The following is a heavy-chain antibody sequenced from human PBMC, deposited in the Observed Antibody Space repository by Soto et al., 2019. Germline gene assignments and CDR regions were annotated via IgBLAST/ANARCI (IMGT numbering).Heavy chain of an antibody. CDR2: IRSKPNNYAT. CDR1: GFTFSGCA. CDR3: TRWAYSYGWYFDY. D-gene: IGHD6-19*01. Sequence: EVQLVESGGGLVQPGGSLKLSCAASGFTFSGCAMHWVRQASGKGLEWLGRIRSKPNNYATEYAASVQGRFTISRDDSKNTAYQEMNSLKTEDTAVYYCTRWAYSYGWYFDYWGQGALVTVSS. J-gene: IGHJ4*02. V-gene: IGHV3-73*01.